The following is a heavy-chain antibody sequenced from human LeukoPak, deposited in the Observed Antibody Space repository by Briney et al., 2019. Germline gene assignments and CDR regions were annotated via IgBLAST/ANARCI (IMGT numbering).Heavy chain of an antibody. CDR1: GFTFSSYV. D-gene: IGHD3-10*01. V-gene: IGHV3-13*05. CDR3: ARGASSSGSGSYYYYGMDV. CDR2: IGTAGDP. Sequence: GSLRLSCAASGFTFSSYVMHWIRQATGKGLEWVSAIGTAGDPYYPGSVKGRFTISRENAKNSLYLQMNSLRAGDTAVYYCARGASSSGSGSYYYYGMDVWGKGTTVTVSS. J-gene: IGHJ6*04.